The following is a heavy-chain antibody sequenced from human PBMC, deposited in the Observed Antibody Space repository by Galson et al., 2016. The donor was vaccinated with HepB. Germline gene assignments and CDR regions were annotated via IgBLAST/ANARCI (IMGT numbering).Heavy chain of an antibody. CDR2: IKEDGSEK. CDR3: ARDGRQHEIYSWFDP. Sequence: SLRLSCAASGFTFTTYWMSWVRQAPEKGLEWVANIKEDGSEKYYVDSVKGRFTISRDNAEKSLYLQMNGLRAEDSAVYYCARDGRQHEIYSWFDPWGQGTLVTVSS. D-gene: IGHD5-12*01. J-gene: IGHJ5*02. CDR1: GFTFTTYW. V-gene: IGHV3-7*03.